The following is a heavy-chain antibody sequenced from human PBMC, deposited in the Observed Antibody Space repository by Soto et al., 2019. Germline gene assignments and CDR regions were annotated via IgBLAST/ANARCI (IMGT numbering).Heavy chain of an antibody. J-gene: IGHJ6*02. Sequence: GASVKVSCKASGGTFSSYAISWVRQAPGQGLEWMGGIIPIFGTANYAQKFQGRVTITADESTSTAYMELSSLRSEDTAVYYCARERLRQQLVLGYYYYGMDVWGQGTTVTVSS. CDR3: ARERLRQQLVLGYYYYGMDV. CDR1: GGTFSSYA. D-gene: IGHD6-13*01. V-gene: IGHV1-69*13. CDR2: IIPIFGTA.